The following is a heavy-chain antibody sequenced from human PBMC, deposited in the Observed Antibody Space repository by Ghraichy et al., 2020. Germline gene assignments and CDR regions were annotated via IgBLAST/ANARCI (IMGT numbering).Heavy chain of an antibody. D-gene: IGHD3-22*01. CDR2: IYYSGST. V-gene: IGHV4-39*01. CDR3: ARRFYDTDAFDI. CDR1: GGSISSSSYY. J-gene: IGHJ3*02. Sequence: ENLSLTCTVSGGSISSSSYYWGWIRQPPGKGLEWIGSIYYSGSTYYNPSLKSRVTISVDTSKNQFSLKLSSVTAADTAVYYCARRFYDTDAFDIWGRGTMVTVSS.